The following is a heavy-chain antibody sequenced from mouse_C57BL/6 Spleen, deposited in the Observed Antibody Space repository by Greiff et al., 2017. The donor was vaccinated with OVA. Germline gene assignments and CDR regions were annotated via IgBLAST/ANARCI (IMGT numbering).Heavy chain of an antibody. CDR2: FHPYNDDT. V-gene: IGHV1-47*01. CDR1: GYTFTTYP. Sequence: QVHVKQSGAELVKPGASVKMSCKASGYTFTTYPIEWMKQNHGKSLEWIGNFHPYNDDTKYNEKFKGKATLTVEKSSSTVYLELSRLTSDDSAVYYCAKGDGSSYGFAYWGQGTLVTVSA. J-gene: IGHJ3*01. CDR3: AKGDGSSYGFAY. D-gene: IGHD1-1*01.